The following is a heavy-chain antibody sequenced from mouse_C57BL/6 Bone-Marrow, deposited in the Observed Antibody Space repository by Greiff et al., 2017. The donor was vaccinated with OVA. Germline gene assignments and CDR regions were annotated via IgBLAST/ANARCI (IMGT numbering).Heavy chain of an antibody. CDR2: ISSGGSYT. CDR1: GFTFSSYG. Sequence: HLVESGGDLVKPGGSLKLSCAASGFTFSSYGMSWVRQTPDKRLEWVATISSGGSYTYYPDSVKGRFTISRDNAKNTLYLQMSSLKSEDTAMYYCARRAPYWYFDVWGTGTTVTVSS. CDR3: ARRAPYWYFDV. V-gene: IGHV5-6*01. D-gene: IGHD3-1*01. J-gene: IGHJ1*03.